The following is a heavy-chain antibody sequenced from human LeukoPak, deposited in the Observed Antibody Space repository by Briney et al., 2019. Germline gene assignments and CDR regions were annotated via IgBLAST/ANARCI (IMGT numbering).Heavy chain of an antibody. Sequence: GTSLRLSCVVSGVTLSSHGMHWVRQAPGKGLEWVAMISYHGSAKYYGDSVQGRFTISRDISKNTLYLQMDSLRPEDTAVYYCAKDWGSSGWYNYFDPWGQGTLVTVSS. D-gene: IGHD6-19*01. J-gene: IGHJ5*02. V-gene: IGHV3-30*18. CDR3: AKDWGSSGWYNYFDP. CDR1: GVTLSSHG. CDR2: ISYHGSAK.